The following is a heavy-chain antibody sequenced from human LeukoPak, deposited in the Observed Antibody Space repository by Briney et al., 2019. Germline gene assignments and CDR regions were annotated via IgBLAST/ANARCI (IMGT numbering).Heavy chain of an antibody. CDR2: ISSSSHYI. J-gene: IGHJ4*02. CDR3: ARQGDSDY. CDR1: GFTFSTYS. Sequence: GGSLRLSCAASGFTFSTYSMNWVRQAPGKGLEGVSSISSSSHYIYYQDSVKGRFTITRDNAKNSLYLQMNSLRAEDTAVYYCARQGDSDYWGQGTLVTVSS. V-gene: IGHV3-21*01.